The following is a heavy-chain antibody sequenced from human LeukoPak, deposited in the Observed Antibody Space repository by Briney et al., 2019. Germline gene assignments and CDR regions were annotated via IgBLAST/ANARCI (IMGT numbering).Heavy chain of an antibody. CDR3: ARGPGYSSSAEPDY. J-gene: IGHJ4*02. V-gene: IGHV3-53*01. Sequence: GGSLRLSCAASGFTVSSNYMSWVRQAPGKGLEWVSVIYSGGSTYYADSVKGRFTISRDNSKNTLYLQMNSLRAKDTAVYYCARGPGYSSSAEPDYWGQGTLVTVSS. CDR1: GFTVSSNY. D-gene: IGHD6-6*01. CDR2: IYSGGST.